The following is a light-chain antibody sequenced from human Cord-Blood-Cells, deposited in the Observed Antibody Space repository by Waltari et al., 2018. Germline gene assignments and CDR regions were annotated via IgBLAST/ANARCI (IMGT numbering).Light chain of an antibody. CDR1: SILRYY. CDR3: NSRDSSGNWV. Sequence: SSELPQDPAVYVALGQTVRITCQGASILRYYASWYQQKPGQAPVLVIYGKNNRPSGIPDRFSGSSSGNTASLTITGAQAEDEADYYCNSRDSSGNWVFGGGTKLTVL. V-gene: IGLV3-19*01. J-gene: IGLJ3*02. CDR2: GKN.